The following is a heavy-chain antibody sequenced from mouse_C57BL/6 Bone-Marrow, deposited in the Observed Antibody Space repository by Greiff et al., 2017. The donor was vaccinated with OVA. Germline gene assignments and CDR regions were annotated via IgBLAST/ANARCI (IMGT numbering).Heavy chain of an antibody. CDR2: IYPGDGDT. D-gene: IGHD1-1*01. CDR3: ARLRNLFYGYFDV. CDR1: GYAFSSSW. V-gene: IGHV1-82*01. Sequence: QVQLQQSGPELVKPGASVKISCKASGYAFSSSWMNWVKQRPGKGLEWIGRIYPGDGDTNYNGKFKGTATLTADKSSSTAYMQLSSLTSEDSAVYFCARLRNLFYGYFDVWGTGTTVTVSS. J-gene: IGHJ1*03.